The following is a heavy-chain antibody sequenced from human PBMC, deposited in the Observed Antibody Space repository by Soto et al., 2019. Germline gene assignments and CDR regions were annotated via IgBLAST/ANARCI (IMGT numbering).Heavy chain of an antibody. CDR3: AKLWVPSITERPPRFDY. D-gene: IGHD6-6*01. CDR2: ISDSGDIT. Sequence: GGSLRLSCAASEFTFSTYAMTWVRQAPGRGLQWVATISDSGDITYYADSVKGRSTISRDNSRNTLDLQMNNLRAEDTALYYCAKLWVPSITERPPRFDYWGR. J-gene: IGHJ2*01. CDR1: EFTFSTYA. V-gene: IGHV3-23*01.